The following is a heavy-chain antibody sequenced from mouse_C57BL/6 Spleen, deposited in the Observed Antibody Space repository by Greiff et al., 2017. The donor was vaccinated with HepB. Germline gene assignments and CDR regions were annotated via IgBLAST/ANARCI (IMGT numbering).Heavy chain of an antibody. CDR3: AREGYGSGYAMDY. V-gene: IGHV1-55*01. J-gene: IGHJ4*01. CDR1: GYTFTSYW. D-gene: IGHD1-1*01. CDR2: IYPGSGST. Sequence: QVQLQQPGAELVKPGASVKMSCKASGYTFTSYWITWVKQRPGQGLEWIGDIYPGSGSTNYNEKFKSKATLTVDKSSSTAYMQLSSLTSEDAAVYYCAREGYGSGYAMDYWGQGTSVTVSA.